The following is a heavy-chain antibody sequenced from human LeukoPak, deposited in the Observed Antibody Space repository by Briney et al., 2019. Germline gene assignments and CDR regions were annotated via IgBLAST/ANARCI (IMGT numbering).Heavy chain of an antibody. V-gene: IGHV3-48*01. J-gene: IGHJ6*02. CDR2: IGGSSRTI. D-gene: IGHD2-15*01. CDR1: GFTFSSYN. Sequence: PGGSLRLSCTTSGFTFSSYNMNWVRQAPGKGLEWVSYIGGSSRTIYYADSVKGRFTISRDNSKNTLYLQMNSLRAEDTAVYYCARDLLGVSYGMDVWGQGTTVTVSS. CDR3: ARDLLGVSYGMDV.